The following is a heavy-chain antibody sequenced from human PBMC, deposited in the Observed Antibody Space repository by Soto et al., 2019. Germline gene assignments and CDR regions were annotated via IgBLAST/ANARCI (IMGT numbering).Heavy chain of an antibody. J-gene: IGHJ4*02. V-gene: IGHV1-18*01. CDR1: GYTFSSYP. CDR3: ARDLPPVDF. Sequence: QIQLVQSGAEVKKPGASVKVSCKASGYTFSSYPITWVRQAPGQGLEWMGWISAYNGNTNYAQNLQGRVTMTTDPSTSTAYMELRSLRSHDTAAYYCARDLPPVDFWDQGTLVTVSS. CDR2: ISAYNGNT.